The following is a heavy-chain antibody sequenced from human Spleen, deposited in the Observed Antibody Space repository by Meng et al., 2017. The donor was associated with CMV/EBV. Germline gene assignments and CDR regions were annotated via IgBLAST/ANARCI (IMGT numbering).Heavy chain of an antibody. CDR3: ARDLRSLTSIAVGFDP. V-gene: IGHV3-11*01. J-gene: IGHJ5*02. Sequence: GESLKISCAASGFTFSDYYMSWIRQAPGKGLEWVSYISSSGSTIYYADSVKGRFTISRDNAKNSLYLQMNSLRAEDTAVYYCARDLRSLTSIAVGFDPWGQGTLVTVSS. D-gene: IGHD6-19*01. CDR2: ISSSGSTI. CDR1: GFTFSDYY.